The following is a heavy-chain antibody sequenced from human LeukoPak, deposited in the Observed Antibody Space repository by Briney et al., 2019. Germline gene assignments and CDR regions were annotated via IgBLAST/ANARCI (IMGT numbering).Heavy chain of an antibody. D-gene: IGHD3-22*01. CDR3: AKCYYHDSSGYCPFGY. CDR1: GFTFRRYG. V-gene: IGHV3-33*06. J-gene: IGHJ4*02. CDR2: IWYDESNK. Sequence: GGSLRLSCAASGFTFRRYGMHWVRQAPGKGLEGVAVIWYDESNKYYADSVKGRFTISRDNSKNTLYLQMNSLRAEDTAVYYCAKCYYHDSSGYCPFGYWGQGTLVTVSS.